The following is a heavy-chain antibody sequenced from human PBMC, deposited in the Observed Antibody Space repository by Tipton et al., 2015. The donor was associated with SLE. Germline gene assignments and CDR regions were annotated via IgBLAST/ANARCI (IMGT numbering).Heavy chain of an antibody. V-gene: IGHV4-59*11. J-gene: IGHJ4*02. Sequence: TLSLTCTVSGGSISPHYWSWIRQPPGKGLEWIGYIYFGGSTTYNPSLKSRVTISVDTSKNQFSLMLSSVTAADTAVYYCARGGVGGYDYFDYWGRGTLVTVSS. CDR3: ARGGVGGYDYFDY. D-gene: IGHD5-12*01. CDR1: GGSISPHY. CDR2: IYFGGST.